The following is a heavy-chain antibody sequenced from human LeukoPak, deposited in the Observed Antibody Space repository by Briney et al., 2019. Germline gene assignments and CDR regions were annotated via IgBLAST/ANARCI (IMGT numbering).Heavy chain of an antibody. CDR1: VFTVSANY. J-gene: IGHJ5*02. Sequence: PGGSLRLSCAASVFTVSANYMSWVRQAPGKGLEWVSIIYSGGTGYYADSVKGRFTISRDNSKNTVYLQMNSLRAEDTAVYYCVRGPSNGWPSSADPCGQGTLVTVSS. CDR3: VRGPSNGWPSSADP. V-gene: IGHV3-53*01. D-gene: IGHD6-19*01. CDR2: IYSGGTG.